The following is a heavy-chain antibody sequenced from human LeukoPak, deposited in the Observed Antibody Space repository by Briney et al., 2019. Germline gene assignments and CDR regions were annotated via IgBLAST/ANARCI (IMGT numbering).Heavy chain of an antibody. CDR3: AELGITMIGGV. D-gene: IGHD3-10*02. V-gene: IGHV3-21*01. J-gene: IGHJ6*04. CDR2: ISGSGSTI. Sequence: RAGGSLRLSCAASGFTFSSYGMRWVRQAPGKGLEWVSAISGSGSTIYYADSVKGRFTISRDNAKNSLYLQMNSLRAEDTAVYYCAELGITMIGGVWGKGTTVTISS. CDR1: GFTFSSYG.